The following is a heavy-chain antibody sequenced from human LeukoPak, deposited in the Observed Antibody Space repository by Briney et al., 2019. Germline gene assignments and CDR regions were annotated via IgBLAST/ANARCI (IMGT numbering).Heavy chain of an antibody. Sequence: ASVKVSCKASGYTFTSFDINWVRQATGQGLEWMGWMNPNSGNTGYAQKFQGRVTMTRNTFISTAYMELSSLRFEDTAVYYCARGLGRTVMVTRGGVRFDYWGQGTLVTVSS. J-gene: IGHJ4*02. CDR1: GYTFTSFD. D-gene: IGHD5-18*01. CDR2: MNPNSGNT. CDR3: ARGLGRTVMVTRGGVRFDY. V-gene: IGHV1-8*01.